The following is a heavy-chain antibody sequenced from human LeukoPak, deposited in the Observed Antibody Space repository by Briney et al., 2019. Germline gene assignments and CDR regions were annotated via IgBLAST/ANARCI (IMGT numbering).Heavy chain of an antibody. Sequence: GGSLRLSCAASGFSLSNYWTSWVRQAPGKGLEWVANINQDGSDKYYVDSVMGRFTISKDNAKNSVYLQMNSLRPEDTAIYYCAWYGVTHGLDVWGQGTTVTVSS. V-gene: IGHV3-7*01. J-gene: IGHJ6*02. CDR2: INQDGSDK. CDR1: GFSLSNYW. CDR3: AWYGVTHGLDV. D-gene: IGHD3-10*01.